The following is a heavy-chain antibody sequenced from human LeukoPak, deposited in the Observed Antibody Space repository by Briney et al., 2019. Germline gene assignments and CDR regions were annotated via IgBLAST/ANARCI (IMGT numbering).Heavy chain of an antibody. Sequence: GGSLRLSCAASGFTFSGYAMSWVRQAPGKGLEWVSYISSSGSTIYYADSVKGRFTISRDNAKNSLYLKMNSLRAEDTAVYYCAFPYYDPLIFDYWGQGTLVTVSS. CDR1: GFTFSGYA. CDR3: AFPYYDPLIFDY. J-gene: IGHJ4*02. D-gene: IGHD3-3*01. V-gene: IGHV3-48*03. CDR2: ISSSGSTI.